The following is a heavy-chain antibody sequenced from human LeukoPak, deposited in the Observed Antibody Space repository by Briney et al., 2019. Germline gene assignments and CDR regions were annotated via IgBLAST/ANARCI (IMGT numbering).Heavy chain of an antibody. J-gene: IGHJ6*02. Sequence: GASVRVSCKASGYTFTGCYMHWVRQAPGQGLEWMGWINPNSGGTNYAQKFQGWVTMTRDTSISTAYMELSRLRSDDTAVYYCARDRVAAAGTYNYYYGMDVWGQGTTVTVSS. CDR2: INPNSGGT. CDR3: ARDRVAAAGTYNYYYGMDV. D-gene: IGHD6-13*01. CDR1: GYTFTGCY. V-gene: IGHV1-2*04.